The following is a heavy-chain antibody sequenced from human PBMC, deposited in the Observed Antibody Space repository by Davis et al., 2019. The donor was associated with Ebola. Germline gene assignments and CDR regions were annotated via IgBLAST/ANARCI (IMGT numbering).Heavy chain of an antibody. J-gene: IGHJ4*02. V-gene: IGHV3-64*01. CDR3: AKEMNWNYSPGSLFDY. CDR2: ISSNGGST. CDR1: GFTFSSYA. Sequence: GGSLRLSCAASGFTFSSYAMHWVRQAPGKGLEYVSAISSNGGSTYYANSVKGRFTISRDNSKNTLYLQMNSLRAEDTAVYYCAKEMNWNYSPGSLFDYWGQGTLVTVSS. D-gene: IGHD1-7*01.